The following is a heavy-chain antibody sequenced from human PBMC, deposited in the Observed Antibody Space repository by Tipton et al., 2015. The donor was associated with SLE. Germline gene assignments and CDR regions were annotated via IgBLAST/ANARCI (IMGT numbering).Heavy chain of an antibody. D-gene: IGHD5-18*01. V-gene: IGHV4-31*03. J-gene: IGHJ3*02. CDR1: GGSISSGGYY. CDR2: IYYSGST. Sequence: LRLSCTVSGGSISSGGYYWSWIRQHPGKGLEWIGYIYYSGSTYYNPSLKSRVTISVDTSKNQFSLKLSSVTAADTAVYYCARDYSYDALDIWGQGTMVTVSS. CDR3: ARDYSYDALDI.